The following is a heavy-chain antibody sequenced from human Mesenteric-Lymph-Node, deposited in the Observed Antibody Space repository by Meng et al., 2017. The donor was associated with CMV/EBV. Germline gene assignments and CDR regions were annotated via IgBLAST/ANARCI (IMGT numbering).Heavy chain of an antibody. D-gene: IGHD2-21*02. CDR3: ARDSDGDSPGDC. CDR2: ISFDGTNK. V-gene: IGHV3-30*04. CDR1: GFSLSSYV. J-gene: IGHJ4*02. Sequence: SWLASGFSLSSYVMHGVRQAPGKGLEWVTFISFDGTNKFYADSVKGRFTISRDNSKNMLYLQMNSVRADDTAVYYCARDSDGDSPGDCWGQGTLVTVSS.